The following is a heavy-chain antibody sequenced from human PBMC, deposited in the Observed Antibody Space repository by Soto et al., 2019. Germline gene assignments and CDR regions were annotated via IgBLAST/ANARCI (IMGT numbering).Heavy chain of an antibody. CDR2: INPSGGST. Sequence: GASVKVSCKASGYTFTSYYMHWVRQAPGQGLEWMGIINPSGGSTSYAQKFQGRVTMTRDTSTSTVYMELSSLRSEDTAVYYCARGGITMVRGSYGLLYYYYGMDVWGQGTTVTVSS. V-gene: IGHV1-46*01. CDR1: GYTFTSYY. CDR3: ARGGITMVRGSYGLLYYYYGMDV. D-gene: IGHD3-10*01. J-gene: IGHJ6*02.